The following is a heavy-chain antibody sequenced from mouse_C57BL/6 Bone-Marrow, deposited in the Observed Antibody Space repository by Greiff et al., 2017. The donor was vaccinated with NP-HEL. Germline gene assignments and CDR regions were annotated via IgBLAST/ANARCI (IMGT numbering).Heavy chain of an antibody. D-gene: IGHD1-1*01. CDR3: ARPMILLRYPAWFAY. CDR2: ISNGGGST. J-gene: IGHJ3*01. V-gene: IGHV5-12*01. Sequence: DVHLVESGGGLVQPGGSLKLSCAASGFTFSDYYMYWVRQTPEKRLEWVAYISNGGGSTYYPDTVKGRFTISRDNAKNTLYLQMSRLKSEDTAMYYCARPMILLRYPAWFAYWGQGTLVTVSA. CDR1: GFTFSDYY.